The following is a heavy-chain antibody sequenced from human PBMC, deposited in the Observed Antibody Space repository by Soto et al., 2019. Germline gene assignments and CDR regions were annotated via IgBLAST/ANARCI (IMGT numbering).Heavy chain of an antibody. J-gene: IGHJ5*02. CDR3: ARISSSGWYHWFDP. Sequence: WASVKVSCKASGGTFSSYAISWVRQAPGQGLEWMGGIITIFGTANYAQKFQGRVTITADGSTSTAYMELSSLRSEDTAVYYCARISSSGWYHWFDPWGQGTLVTVSS. CDR2: IITIFGTA. V-gene: IGHV1-69*13. CDR1: GGTFSSYA. D-gene: IGHD6-19*01.